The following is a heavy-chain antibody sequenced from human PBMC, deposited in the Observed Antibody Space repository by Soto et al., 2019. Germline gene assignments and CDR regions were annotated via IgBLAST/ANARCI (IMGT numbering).Heavy chain of an antibody. D-gene: IGHD1-26*01. Sequence: SETLSRTCTVSGGSISSSSYYWGWIRQPPGKGLEWIGSIYYSGSTYYNPSLKSRVTISVDTSKNQFSLKLSSVTAADTAVYYCARIVGATQSPYYFDYCSQGTLVTV. V-gene: IGHV4-39*01. CDR1: GGSISSSSYY. CDR2: IYYSGST. J-gene: IGHJ4*02. CDR3: ARIVGATQSPYYFDY.